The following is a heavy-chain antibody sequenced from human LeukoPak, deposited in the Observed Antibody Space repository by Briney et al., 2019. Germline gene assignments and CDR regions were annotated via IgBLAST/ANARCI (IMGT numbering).Heavy chain of an antibody. J-gene: IGHJ3*02. CDR1: GFTSNSYG. CDR2: MSGSGVNT. Sequence: GGSLRLSCAASGFTSNSYGMSWVRQAPGKGLEWVSAMSGSGVNTDYADSVKGRFTISRDNSKNTLYPQMNSLRAEDTAVYYCARDAGRDGYNYVFLLDAFDIWGQGTMVTVSS. CDR3: ARDAGRDGYNYVFLLDAFDI. D-gene: IGHD5-24*01. V-gene: IGHV3-23*01.